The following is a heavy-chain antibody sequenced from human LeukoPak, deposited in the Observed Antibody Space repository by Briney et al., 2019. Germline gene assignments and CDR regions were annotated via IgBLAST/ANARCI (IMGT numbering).Heavy chain of an antibody. J-gene: IGHJ5*02. CDR2: FGTDGNT. D-gene: IGHD3-10*01. Sequence: PGGSLRLSCEVSGFTFSGYAVSWVRQAPGKGLEWVSGFGTDGNTHYAESVRGRFDISRDTSKTTVYLQMNSLRAEDTAVYYCAKVMRSYLLVRGDFSDPWGQGTLVTVSS. V-gene: IGHV3-23*01. CDR3: AKVMRSYLLVRGDFSDP. CDR1: GFTFSGYA.